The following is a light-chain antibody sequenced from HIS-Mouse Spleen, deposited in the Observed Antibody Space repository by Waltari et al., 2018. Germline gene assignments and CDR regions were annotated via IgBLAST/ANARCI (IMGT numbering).Light chain of an antibody. Sequence: SSELTQDPAVSVALGQTVRITCQGDSLRSYYASWYQQKPGKAPVLVIYGKNNRPSGIPDRFSGSSSGNTASLIITGAQAEDEADYYCNSRDSSGNHLRVFGGGTKLTVL. CDR1: SLRSYY. CDR3: NSRDSSGNHLRV. J-gene: IGLJ2*01. V-gene: IGLV3-19*01. CDR2: GKN.